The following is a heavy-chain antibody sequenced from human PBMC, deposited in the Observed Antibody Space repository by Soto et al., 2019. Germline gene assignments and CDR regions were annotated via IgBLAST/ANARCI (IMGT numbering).Heavy chain of an antibody. CDR1: GGTFSSYA. D-gene: IGHD2-2*01. CDR3: ACHSSLRGYCISTSCYGYYYGMDV. V-gene: IGHV1-69*12. J-gene: IGHJ6*02. CDR2: IIPIFGTA. Sequence: QVQLVQSGAEVKKPGSSVKVSCKASGGTFSSYAISWVRQAPGQGLEWMGGIIPIFGTADYAQKFQGRVTITADESTSTAYMELSSLRSEDTAVYYCACHSSLRGYCISTSCYGYYYGMDVWGQGTTVTVSS.